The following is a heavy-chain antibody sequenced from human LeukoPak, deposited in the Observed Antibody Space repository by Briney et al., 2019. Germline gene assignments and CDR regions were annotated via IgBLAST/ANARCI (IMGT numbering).Heavy chain of an antibody. D-gene: IGHD6-6*01. V-gene: IGHV4-59*01. Sequence: SETLSLTCTVSGGSISNYYWSWIRQPPGKGLEWIGYISYSGNTNYNPSLKSRVTISVDTSKNQFSLKLSSVTAADTAVYYCARGRTYRSSSWFDPWGQGTLVTVSS. CDR3: ARGRTYRSSSWFDP. CDR1: GGSISNYY. J-gene: IGHJ5*02. CDR2: ISYSGNT.